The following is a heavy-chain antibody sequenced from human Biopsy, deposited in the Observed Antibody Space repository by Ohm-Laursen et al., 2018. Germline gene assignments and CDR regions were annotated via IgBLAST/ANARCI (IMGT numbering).Heavy chain of an antibody. J-gene: IGHJ4*02. Sequence: SLRLSGSASGFFFSASWLSWVRQAPVKGLEWVANINPDGSVKYFADSVKGRFTISRDNAENSMYLQMSSLTVDDTAVYYCARDERWGQGTLVTVSS. CDR3: ARDER. CDR1: GFFFSASW. CDR2: INPDGSVK. D-gene: IGHD5-24*01. V-gene: IGHV3-7*01.